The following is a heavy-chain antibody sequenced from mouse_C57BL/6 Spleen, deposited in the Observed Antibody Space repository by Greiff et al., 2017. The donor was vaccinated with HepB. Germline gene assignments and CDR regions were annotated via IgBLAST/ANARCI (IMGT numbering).Heavy chain of an antibody. J-gene: IGHJ3*01. CDR2: IWRGGST. CDR1: GFSFTSYG. CDR3: ASSLGRVAWFAY. D-gene: IGHD4-1*01. Sequence: VQLQESGPGLVQPSQSLSITCTVSGFSFTSYGVHWVRQSPGKGLEWLGVIWRGGSTDYNAAFMSRLSITKDNSESQVFFKMNSLQADDTAIYWCASSLGRVAWFAYWGQGTLVTVSA. V-gene: IGHV2-5*01.